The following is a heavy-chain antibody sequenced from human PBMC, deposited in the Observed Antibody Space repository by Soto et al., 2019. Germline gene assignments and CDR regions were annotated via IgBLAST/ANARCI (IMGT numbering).Heavy chain of an antibody. CDR2: IYYSGST. J-gene: IGHJ4*02. Sequence: QVQLQESGPGLVKPSETLSLTCTVSGGSISSYYWSWIRQPPGKGLEWIGYIYYSGSTNYNPSLKSRVTISVDTSKNQFSLNLSSVTAADTAVYYCARRYSSGFDYWGQGTLVTVSS. V-gene: IGHV4-59*08. CDR1: GGSISSYY. D-gene: IGHD6-19*01. CDR3: ARRYSSGFDY.